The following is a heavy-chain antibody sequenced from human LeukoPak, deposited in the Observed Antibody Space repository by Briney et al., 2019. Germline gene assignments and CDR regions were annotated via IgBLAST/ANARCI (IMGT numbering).Heavy chain of an antibody. CDR3: ARNMITFGGVIVAAFDI. CDR2: IYYSGST. CDR1: GGSISSYY. V-gene: IGHV4-59*08. J-gene: IGHJ3*02. Sequence: SETLSLTCTVSGGSISSYYWSWMRQPPGKGLEWIGYIYYSGSTNYNPSLKSRVTISVDTSKNQFSLKLSSVTVADTAVYYCARNMITFGGVIVAAFDIWGQGTMVTVSS. D-gene: IGHD3-16*02.